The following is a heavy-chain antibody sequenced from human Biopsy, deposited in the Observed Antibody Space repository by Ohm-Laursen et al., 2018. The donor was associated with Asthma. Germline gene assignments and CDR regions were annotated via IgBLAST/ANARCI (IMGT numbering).Heavy chain of an antibody. D-gene: IGHD2/OR15-2a*01. CDR2: ISGSSIII. J-gene: IGHJ5*02. CDR3: ARDESFSMASGSWFDP. Sequence: LSLTCAASGFSFDDCAMHWVRQAPGKGLEWVSTISGSSIIIHYGGSVKGRFTISRDNSKNTMYLVMNSLRPEDTAVYYCARDESFSMASGSWFDPWGQGTLVTVSS. CDR1: GFSFDDCA. V-gene: IGHV3-23*01.